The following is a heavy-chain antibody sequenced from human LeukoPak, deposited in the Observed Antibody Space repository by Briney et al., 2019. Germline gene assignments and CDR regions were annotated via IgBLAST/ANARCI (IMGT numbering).Heavy chain of an antibody. J-gene: IGHJ4*02. CDR2: INHSGST. V-gene: IGHV4-34*01. Sequence: PSETLSLTCAVYGGSFSGYYWSWIRQPPGKRLEWIGEINHSGSTNYNPSLKSRVTISVDTSKNQFSLKLSSVTAADTAVYYCARGGDYGGNSEAVDYWGQGTLVTVSS. CDR3: ARGGDYGGNSEAVDY. D-gene: IGHD4-23*01. CDR1: GGSFSGYY.